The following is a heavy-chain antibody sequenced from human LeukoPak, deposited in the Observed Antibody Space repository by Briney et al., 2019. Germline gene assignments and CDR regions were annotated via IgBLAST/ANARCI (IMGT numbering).Heavy chain of an antibody. J-gene: IGHJ3*02. Sequence: GGSLRFSCAAPGLTVSGNYMTWVRQAPGKGLEWVSVIYSGGSTYYADSVKGRFTISRDSSKNTLYLQMNSLRPEDTAVYYCARDPYTSSWYWAFDIWGQGTMVTVCS. CDR1: GLTVSGNY. CDR3: ARDPYTSSWYWAFDI. CDR2: IYSGGST. V-gene: IGHV3-66*02. D-gene: IGHD6-13*01.